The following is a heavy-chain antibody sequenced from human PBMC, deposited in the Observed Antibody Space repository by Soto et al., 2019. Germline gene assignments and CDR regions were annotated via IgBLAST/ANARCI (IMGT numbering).Heavy chain of an antibody. D-gene: IGHD3-22*01. CDR3: ARDPYNYDVNVNFANYFDL. V-gene: IGHV1-69*01. CDR2: IIPKYGAV. Sequence: QVQLVQSGAEVKKPGSSVKVSCKASGGTFSGFAIGWVRQAPGQGLEWVGGIIPKYGAVKYAQNFQGRATIAADDSTGTASLELRSLLSEDTAVYYCARDPYNYDVNVNFANYFDLWGRGTLVTVSS. CDR1: GGTFSGFA. J-gene: IGHJ2*01.